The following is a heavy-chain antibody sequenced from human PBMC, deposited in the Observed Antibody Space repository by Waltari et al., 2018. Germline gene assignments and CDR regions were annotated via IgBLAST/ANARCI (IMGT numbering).Heavy chain of an antibody. CDR3: ARQVAARQRFDP. Sequence: GSTYYNPSLKSRVTISVDTSKNQFSLKLSSVTAADTAVYYCARQVAARQRFDPWGQGTLVTVSS. D-gene: IGHD6-6*01. V-gene: IGHV4-30-2*04. J-gene: IGHJ5*02. CDR2: GST.